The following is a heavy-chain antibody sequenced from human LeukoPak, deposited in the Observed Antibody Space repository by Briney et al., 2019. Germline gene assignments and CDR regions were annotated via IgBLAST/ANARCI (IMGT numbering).Heavy chain of an antibody. D-gene: IGHD3-22*01. CDR1: GYTFTGYY. J-gene: IGHJ4*02. CDR3: AGGGRITMIVVVIGSDY. V-gene: IGHV1-2*06. CDR2: INPNSGGT. Sequence: KPGASVKVSCKASGYTFTGYYMHWVRQAPGQGLEWMGRINPNSGGTNYAQKFQGRVTMTRDTSISTAYMELSRLRSDDTAVYYCAGGGRITMIVVVIGSDYWGQGTLVTVSS.